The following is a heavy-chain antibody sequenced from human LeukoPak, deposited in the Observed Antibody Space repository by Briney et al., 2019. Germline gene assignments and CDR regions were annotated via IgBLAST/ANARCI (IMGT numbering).Heavy chain of an antibody. Sequence: GGSLRLSCAASGFTFSSYAMSWVRQAPGKGLEWVSAISGSGGSTYYAGSVKGRFTISRDNAKNTLYLQMNSLRAEDTAVYYCARVRGSSGWYSDDAFDIWGQGTMVTVSS. J-gene: IGHJ3*02. CDR3: ARVRGSSGWYSDDAFDI. CDR1: GFTFSSYA. CDR2: ISGSGGST. V-gene: IGHV3-23*01. D-gene: IGHD6-19*01.